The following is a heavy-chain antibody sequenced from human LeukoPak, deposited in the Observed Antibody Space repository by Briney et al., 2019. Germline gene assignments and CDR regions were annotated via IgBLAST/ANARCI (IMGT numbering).Heavy chain of an antibody. CDR3: ARSQYTMVRGVIAYYFDY. V-gene: IGHV4-34*01. CDR2: INHSGST. Sequence: PSETLSLTCAVYGGSFSGYYWSWIRQPPGKGLEWIGEINHSGSTNYNPSLKSRVTISVDTSKNQFSLKLSSVTAADTAVYYCARSQYTMVRGVIAYYFDYWGQGTLVTVSS. CDR1: GGSFSGYY. D-gene: IGHD3-10*01. J-gene: IGHJ4*02.